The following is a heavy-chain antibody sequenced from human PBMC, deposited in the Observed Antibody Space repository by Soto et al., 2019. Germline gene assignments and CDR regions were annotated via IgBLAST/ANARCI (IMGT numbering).Heavy chain of an antibody. D-gene: IGHD2-21*02. CDR3: AKDQYIVVTTNWFDP. CDR1: GFTFSSYA. J-gene: IGHJ5*02. V-gene: IGHV3-23*01. CDR2: ISGSGGST. Sequence: EVQLLESGGGLVQPGGSLRLSCAASGFTFSSYAMSWVRQAPGKGLEWVSVISGSGGSTYYADSVKGRFTISRDNSKSTMYLQMNSLRAEDTAVYYCAKDQYIVVTTNWFDPWGQGTLVTVSS.